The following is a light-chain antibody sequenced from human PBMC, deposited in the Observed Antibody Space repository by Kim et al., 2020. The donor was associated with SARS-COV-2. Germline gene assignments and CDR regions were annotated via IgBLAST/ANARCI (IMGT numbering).Light chain of an antibody. CDR3: QQYNNWPYT. CDR1: QSVSSN. Sequence: SGSPGERAPHPCRASQSVSSNLACDQQHPCQAPRLLIYGASTRATGIPARFSGSGSGTEFTLTISSLQSEDFAVYYCQQYNNWPYTFGQGTKLEI. J-gene: IGKJ2*01. V-gene: IGKV3-15*01. CDR2: GAS.